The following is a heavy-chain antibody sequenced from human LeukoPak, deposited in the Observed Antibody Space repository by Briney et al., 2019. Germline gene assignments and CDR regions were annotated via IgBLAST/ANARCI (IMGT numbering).Heavy chain of an antibody. CDR3: ARAGRDGYSPASDSFDI. V-gene: IGHV4-59*11. J-gene: IGHJ3*02. CDR1: GGSINSHY. Sequence: SSETLSLTCTVSGGSINSHYWSWIRQPPGKGLEWIGHIYYSGSTKYKPSLKSQVTVSVDTSRSQFSLKLISVTAADTAVYYCARAGRDGYSPASDSFDIWGQGKTVTVSS. CDR2: IYYSGST. D-gene: IGHD5-24*01.